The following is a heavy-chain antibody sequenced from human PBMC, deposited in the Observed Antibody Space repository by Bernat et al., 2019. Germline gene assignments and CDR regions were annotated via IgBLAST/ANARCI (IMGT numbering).Heavy chain of an antibody. Sequence: EVQLVESGGGLVQPGGSLRLSCAASGFTFSNYAMSWVRQAPGKGLEWISAISGSGVNSYYADSVKGRFYVSRDNSKNTLYLQMIGLRAEDTAVYYCAKDVSSSGWYGNFDYWGQGILITVSS. D-gene: IGHD6-19*01. CDR2: ISGSGVNS. CDR3: AKDVSSSGWYGNFDY. CDR1: GFTFSNYA. J-gene: IGHJ4*02. V-gene: IGHV3-23*04.